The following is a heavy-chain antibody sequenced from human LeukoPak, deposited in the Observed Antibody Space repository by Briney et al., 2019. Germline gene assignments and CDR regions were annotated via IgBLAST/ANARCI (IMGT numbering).Heavy chain of an antibody. D-gene: IGHD2-15*01. J-gene: IGHJ6*02. CDR1: GFTFSSYA. Sequence: GRSLRLSCAASGFTFSSYAMHWVRQAPGKGLEWVAVISYDGSNKYYADSVKGRFTISRDNSKNTLYLQMNSLRAEDTAVYYCARDRIVVVVAADYYGMDVWGQGTTVTVSS. V-gene: IGHV3-30-3*01. CDR3: ARDRIVVVVAADYYGMDV. CDR2: ISYDGSNK.